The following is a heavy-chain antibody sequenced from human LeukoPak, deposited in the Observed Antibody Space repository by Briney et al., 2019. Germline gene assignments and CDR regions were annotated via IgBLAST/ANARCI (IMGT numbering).Heavy chain of an antibody. CDR3: ARGDRATYYYDSSGYYYFDY. Sequence: ASVKVSCKASGYTFTSYNIHWVRQAPGQGLEWMGMINPGGSSTTYAQKFQGRVTITADESTSTAYMELSSLRSEDTAVYYCARGDRATYYYDSSGYYYFDYWGQGTLVTVSS. V-gene: IGHV1-46*01. J-gene: IGHJ4*02. CDR1: GYTFTSYN. CDR2: INPGGSST. D-gene: IGHD3-22*01.